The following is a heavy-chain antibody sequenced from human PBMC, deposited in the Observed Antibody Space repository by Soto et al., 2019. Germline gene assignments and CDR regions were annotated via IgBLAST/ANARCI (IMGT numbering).Heavy chain of an antibody. V-gene: IGHV1-69*01. Sequence: QVQLVQSGAEVKKPGSSVKVSCKAPGGTFSSYAISWVRQAPGQGLEWMGGIIPIFGTAKYAQKFQGRGTITADESTRTGYMELSSLRSEDTAVYYCARSQGGSSSLDIYYYYYYGMDVWGQGTTVTVSS. CDR2: IIPIFGTA. CDR3: ARSQGGSSSLDIYYYYYYGMDV. D-gene: IGHD2-15*01. CDR1: GGTFSSYA. J-gene: IGHJ6*02.